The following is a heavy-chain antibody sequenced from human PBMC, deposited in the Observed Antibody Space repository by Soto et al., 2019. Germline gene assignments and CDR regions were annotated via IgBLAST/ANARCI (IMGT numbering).Heavy chain of an antibody. CDR2: INGNGRAT. Sequence: EVQLAESGGGLVQPGGSLRLSCAASGFRFTDYWMHWVRQAPGKGLVWVSRINGNGRATDYADSVKGRFTISRDNAKTTRHLQMNSLRADDTGTYYCARAPYEVSREMDVWGQGTTVIVSS. D-gene: IGHD3-22*01. J-gene: IGHJ6*02. CDR3: ARAPYEVSREMDV. CDR1: GFRFTDYW. V-gene: IGHV3-74*01.